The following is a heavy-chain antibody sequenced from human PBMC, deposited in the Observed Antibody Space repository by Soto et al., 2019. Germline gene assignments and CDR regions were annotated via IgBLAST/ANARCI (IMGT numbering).Heavy chain of an antibody. J-gene: IGHJ4*02. CDR3: AREAILKRFDY. Sequence: LSQTLSLTCAISGDSVSSNIVAWNWIRQSPSRGLEWLGRTLYRSKWSYDYAVSVKGRISVNPDTSKNQFSLHLNSVTPDDTAVYYCAREAILKRFDYWSQGTLVTVSS. CDR2: TLYRSKWSY. D-gene: IGHD2-8*01. V-gene: IGHV6-1*01. CDR1: GDSVSSNIVA.